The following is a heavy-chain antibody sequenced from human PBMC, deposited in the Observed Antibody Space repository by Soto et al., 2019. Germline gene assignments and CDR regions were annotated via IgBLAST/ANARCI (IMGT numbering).Heavy chain of an antibody. CDR1: GGTFSSYA. J-gene: IGHJ5*02. CDR3: ARCASAWLTWFDP. V-gene: IGHV1-69*01. CDR2: IIPIFGTA. D-gene: IGHD6-19*01. Sequence: QVQLGQSGAEVKKPGSSVKVSCKASGGTFSSYAISWVRQAPGQGLEWMGGIIPIFGTANYAQKLQGRVTITADESTSTAYMELSRLRSEDTDVYYFARCASAWLTWFDPWGQGTLVTVSS.